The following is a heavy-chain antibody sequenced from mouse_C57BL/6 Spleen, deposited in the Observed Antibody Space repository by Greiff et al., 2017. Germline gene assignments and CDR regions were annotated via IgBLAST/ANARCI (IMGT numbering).Heavy chain of an antibody. CDR3: ATPTVVARYWYFDV. CDR2: IYPRSGNT. CDR1: GYTFTSYG. D-gene: IGHD1-1*01. J-gene: IGHJ1*03. V-gene: IGHV1-81*01. Sequence: VQRVESGAELARPGASVKLSCKASGYTFTSYGISWVKQRTGQGLEWIGEIYPRSGNTYYNEKFKGKATLTADKSSSTAYMELRSLTSEDSAVYFCATPTVVARYWYFDVWGTGTTVTVSS.